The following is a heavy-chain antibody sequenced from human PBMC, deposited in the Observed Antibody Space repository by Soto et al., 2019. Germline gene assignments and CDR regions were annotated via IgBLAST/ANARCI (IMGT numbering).Heavy chain of an antibody. D-gene: IGHD6-13*01. CDR3: ARSPNHEQGMAV. V-gene: IGHV5-51*01. Sequence: GSSLHISCECSGYSFTSYYICGARQGSGKGLEWMGIVNPGDSDTRYSPSFQGQVTISVDRSINTAYLHWSSLEASVTATYYCARSPNHEQGMAVWGHGTTVTVSS. CDR2: VNPGDSDT. CDR1: GYSFTSYY. J-gene: IGHJ6*02.